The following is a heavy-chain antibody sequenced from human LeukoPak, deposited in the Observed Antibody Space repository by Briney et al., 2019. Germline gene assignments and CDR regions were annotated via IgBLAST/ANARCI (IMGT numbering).Heavy chain of an antibody. J-gene: IGHJ6*03. D-gene: IGHD1-1*01. V-gene: IGHV4-31*03. Sequence: SQTLSLTYTVSGGSISSGGYYWSWIRQHPGKGLEWIGCIYYSGSTYYNPSLKSRVTISVDTSKNQFSLKLSSVTAADTAVYYCARDSGTTNYYYYYYMDVWGKGTTVTVSS. CDR1: GGSISSGGYY. CDR3: ARDSGTTNYYYYYYMDV. CDR2: IYYSGST.